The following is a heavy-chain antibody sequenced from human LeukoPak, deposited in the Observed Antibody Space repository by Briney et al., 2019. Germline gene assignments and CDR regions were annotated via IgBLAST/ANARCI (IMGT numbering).Heavy chain of an antibody. V-gene: IGHV4-39*01. CDR1: GGSIGSSSYY. CDR3: GMIITMILDDAFDF. D-gene: IGHD3-22*01. CDR2: IYYSGST. Sequence: SETLSLTCTVSGGSIGSSSYYWGWIRQPPGKGLEWIGSIYYSGSTYYNPSLKSRVTISVDTSKNQFSLKLSSVTAADTAVYYTGMIITMILDDAFDFWGQGTMVTVSS. J-gene: IGHJ3*01.